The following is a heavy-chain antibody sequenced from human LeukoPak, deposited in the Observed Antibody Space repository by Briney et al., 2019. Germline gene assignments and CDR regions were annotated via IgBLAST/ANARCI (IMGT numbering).Heavy chain of an antibody. D-gene: IGHD6-19*01. Sequence: SETLSLTCTVSGGSISSYYWSWIRQPPGKGLEWIGYIYYSGSTNYNPSLKSRVTISVDTSKNQFSLKLSSATAADTAVYYCARAGYSSGWYGYYFDYWGQGTLVTVSS. J-gene: IGHJ4*02. CDR2: IYYSGST. CDR1: GGSISSYY. V-gene: IGHV4-59*01. CDR3: ARAGYSSGWYGYYFDY.